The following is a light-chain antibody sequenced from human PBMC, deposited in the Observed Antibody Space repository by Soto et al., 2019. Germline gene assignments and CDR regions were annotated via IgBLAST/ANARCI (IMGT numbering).Light chain of an antibody. V-gene: IGLV2-14*01. Sequence: QSVLSQVASVSGSPGPSSTISCTGTSSEVGGYNYVSWYQQHPGKAPKRMVYDVSNRPSGGSTRFSGSKSGNPASLPISGLQAEDEADYYCSSYTSSSTLSVFGTGPTVTVL. J-gene: IGLJ1*01. CDR2: DVS. CDR1: SSEVGGYNY. CDR3: SSYTSSSTLSV.